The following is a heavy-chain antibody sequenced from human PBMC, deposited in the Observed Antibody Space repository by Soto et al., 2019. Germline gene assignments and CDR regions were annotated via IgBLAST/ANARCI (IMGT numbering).Heavy chain of an antibody. D-gene: IGHD6-13*01. V-gene: IGHV4-39*01. CDR1: GGSISSSSYY. CDR3: ARQNIAAAAPPIRNDY. CDR2: IYYSGST. Sequence: PSETLSLTCTVSGGSISSSSYYWGWIRQPPGKGLEWIGSIYYSGSTYYNPSLKSRVTISVDTSKNQFSLKLSSVTAADTAVYYCARQNIAAAAPPIRNDYWGQGTLVTVSS. J-gene: IGHJ4*02.